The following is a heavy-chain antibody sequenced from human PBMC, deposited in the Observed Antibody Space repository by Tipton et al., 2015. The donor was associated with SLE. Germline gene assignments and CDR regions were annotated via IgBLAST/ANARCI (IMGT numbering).Heavy chain of an antibody. V-gene: IGHV4-59*11. CDR1: GGSISSHY. Sequence: TLSLTCTVSGGSISSHYWSWIRQPPGKGLEWIGYIYYSGRTNYNPSPKSRVTISVDTSKNQFSLKLSSVTAADTAVYYCATTVGSYFDYWGQGTLVTVSS. CDR3: ATTVGSYFDY. CDR2: IYYSGRT. J-gene: IGHJ4*02. D-gene: IGHD4-23*01.